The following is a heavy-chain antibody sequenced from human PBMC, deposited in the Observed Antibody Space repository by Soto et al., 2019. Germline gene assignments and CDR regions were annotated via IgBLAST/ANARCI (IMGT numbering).Heavy chain of an antibody. CDR2: TYYRSKWYN. V-gene: IGHV6-1*01. D-gene: IGHD1-20*01. CDR3: ARDPHITGTIPYYYHYMDV. CDR1: GDSVSSNSAA. Sequence: SQTLSLTCAISGDSVSSNSAAWNWIRQSPSRGLEWLGRTYYRSKWYNDYAVSVKSRITINPDTSKNQFSLQLNSVTPEDTAVYYCARDPHITGTIPYYYHYMDVWGKGTTVTVSS. J-gene: IGHJ6*03.